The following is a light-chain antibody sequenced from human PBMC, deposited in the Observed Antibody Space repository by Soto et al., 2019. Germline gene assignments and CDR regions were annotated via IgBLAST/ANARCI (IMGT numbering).Light chain of an antibody. J-gene: IGLJ3*02. Sequence: QSVLTQPRSVSGSPGQSVTISCTGTSSDIGDYIFVSWYQQRPGKAPKVIIYDVSERPTGVPDRFSGSKSGNTASLTISILQAEDEAHYYCCSYAGSYTWVFGGGTKLTVL. CDR1: SSDIGDYIF. V-gene: IGLV2-11*01. CDR3: CSYAGSYTWV. CDR2: DVS.